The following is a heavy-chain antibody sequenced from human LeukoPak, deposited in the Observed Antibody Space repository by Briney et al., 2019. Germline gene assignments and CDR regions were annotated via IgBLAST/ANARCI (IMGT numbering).Heavy chain of an antibody. J-gene: IGHJ4*02. D-gene: IGHD1-26*01. CDR1: GFTFSSYG. V-gene: IGHV3-23*01. Sequence: GGSLRLSCAASGFTFSSYGMTWVRQAPGKGLEWVSGITASSGTIYYADSVKGRFTISRDNSKNTLFLQMNSLRAEDTAVYYCAKTVGATICYYWGQGTLVTVSS. CDR2: ITASSGTI. CDR3: AKTVGATICYY.